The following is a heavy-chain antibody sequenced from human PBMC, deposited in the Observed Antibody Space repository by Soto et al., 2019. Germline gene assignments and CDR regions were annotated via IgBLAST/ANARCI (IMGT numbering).Heavy chain of an antibody. Sequence: PSEPLSLTCAVYGASFSGYYWTWIRQPPGKGREGIGEINHSGSTNYNPSLKSRVTISVDTSKNQFSLKLSSVTAADTAVYYCARGYDFWSGYYGDYYYMDGWGKGTTVT. J-gene: IGHJ6*03. CDR2: INHSGST. CDR3: ARGYDFWSGYYGDYYYMDG. V-gene: IGHV4-34*01. CDR1: GASFSGYY. D-gene: IGHD3-3*01.